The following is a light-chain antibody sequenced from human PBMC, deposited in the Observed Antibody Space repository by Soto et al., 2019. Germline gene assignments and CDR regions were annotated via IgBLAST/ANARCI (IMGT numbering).Light chain of an antibody. V-gene: IGLV2-8*01. CDR3: ATWDDSLNDYV. CDR2: EVN. CDR1: SSDVGGYNY. Sequence: QSVLTQPPSASGSPGQSVAISGTGTSSDVGGYNYVSWYQQHPGKAPKLMIYEVNKRPSGVPDRFSGSKSGNTASLAISGLRSGDEADYYCATWDDSLNDYVFATGTKVTVL. J-gene: IGLJ1*01.